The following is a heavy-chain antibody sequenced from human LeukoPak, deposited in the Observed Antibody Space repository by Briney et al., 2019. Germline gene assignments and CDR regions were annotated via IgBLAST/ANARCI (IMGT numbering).Heavy chain of an antibody. CDR1: GGTFSSYA. CDR3: ARLGRMRIVGATTQYIT. Sequence: ASVKVSCKASGGTFSSYAISWVRQAPGQGLEWMGGIIPIFGTANYAQKFQGRVTITADESTSTAYMELSSLRSEDTAVYYCARLGRMRIVGATTQYITWGQGTLVIVSS. J-gene: IGHJ5*02. V-gene: IGHV1-69*13. D-gene: IGHD1-26*01. CDR2: IIPIFGTA.